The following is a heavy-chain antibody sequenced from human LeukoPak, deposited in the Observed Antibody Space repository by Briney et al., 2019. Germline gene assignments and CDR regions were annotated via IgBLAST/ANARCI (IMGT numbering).Heavy chain of an antibody. CDR2: INHSGST. V-gene: IGHV4-34*01. CDR1: GGSFSGYY. J-gene: IGHJ4*02. CDR3: AREGGYCSSTSCYAVDY. D-gene: IGHD2-2*01. Sequence: SETLSLTCAVYGGSFSGYYWSWIRQPPGKGLEWIGEINHSGSTNYNPSLKSRVTISADTSKNQFSLKLSSVTAADTAVYYCAREGGYCSSTSCYAVDYWGQGTLVTVSS.